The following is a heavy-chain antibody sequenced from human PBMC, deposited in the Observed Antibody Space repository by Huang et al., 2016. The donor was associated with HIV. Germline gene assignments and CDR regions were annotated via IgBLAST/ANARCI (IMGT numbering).Heavy chain of an antibody. CDR3: ARSAYGDLDY. V-gene: IGHV1-8*02. Sequence: QVHLVQSGAEVKKPGASVKVSCKASGYTFTNYDIHWVRQAPGRGIEGRGGMNPNTGNTGFAQSFQGRVTMTRKTSITTAYMELTSLTSEDTAVYYCARSAYGDLDYWGLGTLVIVSS. D-gene: IGHD4-17*01. J-gene: IGHJ4*02. CDR2: MNPNTGNT. CDR1: GYTFTNYD.